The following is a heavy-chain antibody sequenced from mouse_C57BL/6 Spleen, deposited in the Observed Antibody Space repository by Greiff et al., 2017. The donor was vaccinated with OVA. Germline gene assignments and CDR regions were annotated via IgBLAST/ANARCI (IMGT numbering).Heavy chain of an antibody. CDR1: GYTFTSYW. CDR3: ARGDYYGSSLRAMDY. Sequence: VKLQQPGTELVKPGASVKLSCKASGYTFTSYWMHWVKQRPGQGLEWIGNINPSNGGTNYNEKFKSKATLTVDKSSSTAYMQLSSLTSEDSAVYYCARGDYYGSSLRAMDYWGQGTSVTVSS. D-gene: IGHD1-1*01. CDR2: INPSNGGT. V-gene: IGHV1-53*01. J-gene: IGHJ4*01.